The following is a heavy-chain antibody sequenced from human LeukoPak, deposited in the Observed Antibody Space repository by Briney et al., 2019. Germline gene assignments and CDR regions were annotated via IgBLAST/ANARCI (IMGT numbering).Heavy chain of an antibody. CDR3: AADLNYYDSGGSGDY. D-gene: IGHD3-22*01. CDR1: GFTFTSSA. V-gene: IGHV1-58*02. Sequence: GTSVKVSCKASGFTFTSSAMQWVRQARGQRLEWIGWIVVGSGNTNYAQKFQERVTITRDMSTSTAYMELTSLRSEDTAVYYCAADLNYYDSGGSGDYWGQGTLVTVSS. CDR2: IVVGSGNT. J-gene: IGHJ4*02.